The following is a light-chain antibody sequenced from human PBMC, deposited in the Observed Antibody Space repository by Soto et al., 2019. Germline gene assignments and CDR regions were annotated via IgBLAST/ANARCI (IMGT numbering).Light chain of an antibody. CDR3: AVWDDSLNGHYV. CDR1: TSNIGSNT. Sequence: QSVLTRPPSASGTPGQRVTISCSGSTSNIGSNTVNWYQQLPGTAPKLLIYSNNQRPSGVPDRFSGSKSGTSASLAISGLQSEDEGDYYCAVWDDSLNGHYVFGTGTKVTVL. CDR2: SNN. J-gene: IGLJ1*01. V-gene: IGLV1-44*01.